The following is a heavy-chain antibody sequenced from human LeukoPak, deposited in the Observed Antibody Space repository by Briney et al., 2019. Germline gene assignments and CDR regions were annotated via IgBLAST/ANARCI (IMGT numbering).Heavy chain of an antibody. J-gene: IGHJ4*02. Sequence: SQTLSLTCAISGDSVSSNSAAWNWIRQSPSRGLEWLGRTYYRSKWYNDYAVSVKSRITINPDTSKNQFSLQLNSVTPEDTAVYYCARDLRVGRQWLHRFDYWGQGTLVTVSS. CDR2: TYYRSKWYN. V-gene: IGHV6-1*01. D-gene: IGHD6-19*01. CDR1: GDSVSSNSAA. CDR3: ARDLRVGRQWLHRFDY.